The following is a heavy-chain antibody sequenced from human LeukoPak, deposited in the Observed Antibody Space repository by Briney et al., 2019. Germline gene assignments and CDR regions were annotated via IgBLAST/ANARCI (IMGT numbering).Heavy chain of an antibody. J-gene: IGHJ3*01. CDR3: GRDPNGDYVGAFDF. Sequence: GGSLRLSCEGSGFTFTNCALTWVRQAPGKGLEWVSSIRGSGEGTSYADSVKGRFTMSRDNSKSTLYLQMNSLRAGDTAVYYCGRDPNGDYVGAFDFWGQGTLVTVSS. CDR2: IRGSGEGT. V-gene: IGHV3-23*01. D-gene: IGHD4-17*01. CDR1: GFTFTNCA.